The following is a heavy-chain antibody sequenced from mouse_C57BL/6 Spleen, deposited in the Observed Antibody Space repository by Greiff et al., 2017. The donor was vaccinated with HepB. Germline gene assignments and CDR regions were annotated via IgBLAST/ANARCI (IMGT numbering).Heavy chain of an antibody. J-gene: IGHJ3*01. D-gene: IGHD2-5*01. Sequence: VQLQQSGPGLVKPSQSLSLTCSVTGYSITSGYYWNWIRQFPGNKLEWMGYISYDGSNNYNPSLKNRISITRDTSKNQFFLKLNSVTTEDTATYYCARSGAYYSNLAWFAYWGQGTLVTVSA. CDR3: ARSGAYYSNLAWFAY. V-gene: IGHV3-6*01. CDR1: GYSITSGYY. CDR2: ISYDGSN.